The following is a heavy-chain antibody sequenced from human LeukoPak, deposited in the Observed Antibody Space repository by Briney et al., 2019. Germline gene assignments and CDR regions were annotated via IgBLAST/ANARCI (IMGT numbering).Heavy chain of an antibody. V-gene: IGHV4-61*02. CDR2: IYTSGST. D-gene: IGHD2-2*02. CDR1: GGSISSGSYY. Sequence: SETLSLTCTVSGGSISSGSYYWSWIRQPAGKGLEWIGRIYTSGSTNYNPSLKSRVTISVDTSKNQFSLKLSSVTAADTAVYYCARHKSQPLLYDWGQGTLVTVSS. CDR3: ARHKSQPLLYD. J-gene: IGHJ4*02.